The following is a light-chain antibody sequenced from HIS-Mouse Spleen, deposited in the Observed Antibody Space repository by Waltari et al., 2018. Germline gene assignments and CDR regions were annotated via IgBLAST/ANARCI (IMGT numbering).Light chain of an antibody. Sequence: QSALTQPASVSGSPGQSITLACTGTSTDVGCYNYVSWYQQHPGKAPKLMIYDVSNRPSGVSNRFSGSKSGNTASLTISGLQAEDEADYYCSSYTSSSTRVFGGGTKLTVL. J-gene: IGLJ3*02. CDR2: DVS. CDR1: STDVGCYNY. CDR3: SSYTSSSTRV. V-gene: IGLV2-14*03.